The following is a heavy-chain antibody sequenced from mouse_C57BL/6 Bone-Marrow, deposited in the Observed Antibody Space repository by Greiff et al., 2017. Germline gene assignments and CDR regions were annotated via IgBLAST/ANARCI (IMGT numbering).Heavy chain of an antibody. CDR2: IYPGSGST. V-gene: IGHV1-55*01. Sequence: QVQLQQPGAELVKPGASVKMSCKASGYTFTSYWITWVKQRPGQGLEWIGDIYPGSGSTNYNEKFKSKATLTVDTSSSTAYMQLSSLTSEDSAVYYCAREDYDYDLYAMDYWGQGTSVTVSS. CDR1: GYTFTSYW. D-gene: IGHD2-4*01. CDR3: AREDYDYDLYAMDY. J-gene: IGHJ4*01.